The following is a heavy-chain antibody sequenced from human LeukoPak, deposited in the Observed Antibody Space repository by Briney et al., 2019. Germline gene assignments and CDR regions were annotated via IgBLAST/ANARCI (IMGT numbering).Heavy chain of an antibody. CDR3: ARLSNFGIYYFDY. V-gene: IGHV4-59*01. Sequence: SSETLSLTCTVSGGSISSYSWSWIRQPPGKGLEFIGYIYYSGSTNYNPSLKNRVTISVDTSKTQFSLKLSSVTAADTAVYYCARLSNFGIYYFDYWGQGTLVTVSS. D-gene: IGHD3-3*02. CDR2: IYYSGST. J-gene: IGHJ4*02. CDR1: GGSISSYS.